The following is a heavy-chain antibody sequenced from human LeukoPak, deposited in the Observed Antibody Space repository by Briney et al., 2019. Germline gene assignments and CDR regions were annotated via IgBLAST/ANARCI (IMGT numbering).Heavy chain of an antibody. V-gene: IGHV3-11*01. J-gene: IGHJ4*02. D-gene: IGHD6-13*01. Sequence: KPGGSLRLSCAASGFTFSDYYMSWIRQAPGKGLEWVSYISSSGSTIYYADSVKGRFTISRDNAKNSLYLQMNSLRAEDTAVYYCARARHLSWTRTEQLLDYWGQGTLVTVSS. CDR3: ARARHLSWTRTEQLLDY. CDR1: GFTFSDYY. CDR2: ISSSGSTI.